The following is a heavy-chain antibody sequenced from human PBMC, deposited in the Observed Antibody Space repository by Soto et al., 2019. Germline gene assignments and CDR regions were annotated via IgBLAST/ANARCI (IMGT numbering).Heavy chain of an antibody. V-gene: IGHV1-18*01. J-gene: IGHJ6*02. CDR1: GYTFTSYG. CDR3: ARDSPYSSSSSVYYYYDMDV. CDR2: ISVYNGDT. Sequence: QVQLVQSGAEVKKPGASVNVSCKASGYTFTSYGISWVRQAPGQGLEWMGWISVYNGDTNYAQKFQDRVTMTTDTFTSTAYMELRSLGSDDTAVYYCARDSPYSSSSSVYYYYDMDVWGQGTTVTVSS. D-gene: IGHD6-13*01.